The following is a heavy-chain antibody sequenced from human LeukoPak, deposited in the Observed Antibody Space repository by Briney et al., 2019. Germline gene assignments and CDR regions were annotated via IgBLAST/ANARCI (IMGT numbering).Heavy chain of an antibody. D-gene: IGHD3-9*01. J-gene: IGHJ4*02. V-gene: IGHV3-30*03. Sequence: GGSLRPSCAASGFSFSSYGMHWVRQAPGKGLEWVALISFDGRNKYYGDFVKGRFTISRDNSKNTLYLQMNSLRADDTAVYYCARDQGKGGDFLTPPGCFDYGGRGTRVTVSP. CDR2: ISFDGRNK. CDR1: GFSFSSYG. CDR3: ARDQGKGGDFLTPPGCFDY.